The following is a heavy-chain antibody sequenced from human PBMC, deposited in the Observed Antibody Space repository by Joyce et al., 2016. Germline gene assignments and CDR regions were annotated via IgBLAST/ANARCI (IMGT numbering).Heavy chain of an antibody. D-gene: IGHD5-24*01. V-gene: IGHV4-59*01. CDR3: ARANYIYPYYFDF. J-gene: IGHJ4*02. CDR2: IYYTGST. CDR1: GGSINNYY. Sequence: QVQLQESGPGLVKPSETLSLTCTVSGGSINNYYWSWIRQPPGKGLEWLGNIYYTGSTNYNPSRRTRVTMSADTSKNQFSLRLNSMTAADTAVYYCARANYIYPYYFDFWGRGTLVTVSS.